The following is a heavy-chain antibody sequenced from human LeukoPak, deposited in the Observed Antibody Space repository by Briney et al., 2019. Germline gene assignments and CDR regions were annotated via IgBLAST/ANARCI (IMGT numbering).Heavy chain of an antibody. CDR2: INPSGGST. D-gene: IGHD4-17*01. V-gene: IGHV1-46*01. CDR3: ASSYGDYEGYYFDY. CDR1: VYTFTSYF. J-gene: IGHJ4*02. Sequence: ASVKVSCKASVYTFTSYFMHWVRQAPGQGLEWMGIINPSGGSTSYAQKFQGRVTMTRDTSTSTVYMELSSLRSEDTAVYYCASSYGDYEGYYFDYWGQGTLVTVSS.